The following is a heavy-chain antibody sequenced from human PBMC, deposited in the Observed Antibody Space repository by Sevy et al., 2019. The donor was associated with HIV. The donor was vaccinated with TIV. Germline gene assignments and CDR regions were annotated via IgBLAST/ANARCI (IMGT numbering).Heavy chain of an antibody. CDR2: IKQDGSEK. Sequence: GGSLRLSCAASGFTFSSYWMSWVRQAPGKGLEWVANIKQDGSEKYYVDSVKGRFTISRDNAKNSLYLQMNSLRAEDTAVYYCARDFYDGSGYYGYWGQGTLVTVSS. CDR3: ARDFYDGSGYYGY. V-gene: IGHV3-7*01. CDR1: GFTFSSYW. D-gene: IGHD3-22*01. J-gene: IGHJ4*02.